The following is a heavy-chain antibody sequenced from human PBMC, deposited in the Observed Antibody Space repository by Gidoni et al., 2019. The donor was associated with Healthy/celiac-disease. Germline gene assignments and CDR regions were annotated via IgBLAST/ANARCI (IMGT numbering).Heavy chain of an antibody. D-gene: IGHD6-19*01. CDR2: IYYSGST. V-gene: IGHV4-59*01. CDR3: AREGSTLAVAGSFDY. Sequence: QVQLRESGPGLVKPSETLSLTCTVSGGSISSYYWSWIRQPPGKGLEWIGYIYYSGSTNYNPSLKSRVTISVDTSKNQFSLKLSSVTAADTAVYYCAREGSTLAVAGSFDYWGQGTLVTVSS. J-gene: IGHJ4*02. CDR1: GGSISSYY.